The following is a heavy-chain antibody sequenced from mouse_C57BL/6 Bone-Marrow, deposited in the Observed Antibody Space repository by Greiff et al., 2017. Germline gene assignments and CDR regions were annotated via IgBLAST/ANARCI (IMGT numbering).Heavy chain of an antibody. CDR1: GYAFTNYL. CDR2: INPGSGGT. CDR3: AREEENYYGSSPLFAY. Sequence: QVQLQQSGAELVRPGTSVKVSCKASGYAFTNYLIEWVKQRPGQGLEWIGVINPGSGGTNYNEKFKGKATLTADKSSSTAYMQLSSLTSEDSAVYFCAREEENYYGSSPLFAYWGQGTTLTVSS. D-gene: IGHD1-1*01. V-gene: IGHV1-54*01. J-gene: IGHJ2*01.